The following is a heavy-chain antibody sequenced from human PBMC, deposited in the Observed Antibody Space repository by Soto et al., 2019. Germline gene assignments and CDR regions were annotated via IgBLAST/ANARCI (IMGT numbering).Heavy chain of an antibody. CDR1: GITVSDNY. CDR2: IYRDGST. D-gene: IGHD2-2*01. Sequence: EVQLEESGGGLVQPGGSLRLSCAASGITVSDNYMTWVRQAPGKGLEWVSVIYRDGSTDYADSMKGRFIISRDNSKNTLYLHMNSLRAEDTAVYYCAREMRGQKYQFGMDVWGQGTTVTVSS. J-gene: IGHJ6*02. V-gene: IGHV3-66*01. CDR3: AREMRGQKYQFGMDV.